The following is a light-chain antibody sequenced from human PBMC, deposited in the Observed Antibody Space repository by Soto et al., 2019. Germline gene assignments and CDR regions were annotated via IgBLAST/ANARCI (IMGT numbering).Light chain of an antibody. Sequence: EIVLTQSPGTPSLSPGERATLSCRASQSVSSSYLAWYQQKPGQAPRLLIYGASSRATGIPDRFSGSGSGTDFTLTISRLEPEDFAVYSCQQYGSSPPTFGPGTKVDIK. CDR3: QQYGSSPPT. J-gene: IGKJ3*01. V-gene: IGKV3-20*01. CDR1: QSVSSSY. CDR2: GAS.